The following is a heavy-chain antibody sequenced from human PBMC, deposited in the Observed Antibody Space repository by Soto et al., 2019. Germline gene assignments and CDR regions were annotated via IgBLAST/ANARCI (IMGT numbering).Heavy chain of an antibody. CDR3: AKNQGVELVPLATVDWFDP. J-gene: IGHJ5*02. V-gene: IGHV3-23*01. D-gene: IGHD1-26*01. Sequence: GGSLRLSCAASGFIFENFGMSWVRQAPGKGLEWISSISGSGFKKYYADSVKGRFAISRDNSKSTVYLELNNLSAEDTAVYHCAKNQGVELVPLATVDWFDPWGQGSVVTVSS. CDR1: GFIFENFG. CDR2: ISGSGFKK.